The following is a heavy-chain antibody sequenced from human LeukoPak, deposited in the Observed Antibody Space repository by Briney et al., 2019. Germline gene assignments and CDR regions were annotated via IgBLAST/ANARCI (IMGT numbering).Heavy chain of an antibody. V-gene: IGHV3-66*01. CDR2: IYSGGST. D-gene: IGHD2-15*01. Sequence: PGGSLRLSCAASGFTVSSNYMSWVRQAPGKGLEWVSVIYSGGSTYYADSVKGRFTISRDNSKNTLYLQMNSLRAEDTAVYYCARASGYCSGGSCYSPDYWGQGTLVTVSS. CDR3: ARASGYCSGGSCYSPDY. J-gene: IGHJ4*02. CDR1: GFTVSSNY.